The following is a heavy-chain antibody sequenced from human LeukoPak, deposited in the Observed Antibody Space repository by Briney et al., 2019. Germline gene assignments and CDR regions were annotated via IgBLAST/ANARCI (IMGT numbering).Heavy chain of an antibody. CDR2: ISWNSGSI. Sequence: GGSLRLSCAASGFTFDDYAMHWVRQAPGKGLEWVSGISWNSGSIGYADSVKGRFTISRDNAKNSLYLQMNSLRAEDTAVYYCARVGLGVGSGRKASGLDPWGQGTLVTVSS. J-gene: IGHJ5*02. CDR3: ARVGLGVGSGRKASGLDP. D-gene: IGHD3-10*01. V-gene: IGHV3-9*01. CDR1: GFTFDDYA.